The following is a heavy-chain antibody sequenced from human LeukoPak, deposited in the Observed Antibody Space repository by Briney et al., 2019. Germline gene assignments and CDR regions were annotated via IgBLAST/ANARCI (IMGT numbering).Heavy chain of an antibody. CDR1: GFTFSSYS. CDR2: MKDDGNEI. CDR3: ARNRATNDY. J-gene: IGHJ4*02. Sequence: GGSLRLSCAASGFTFSSYSMNWVRQAPGKGRAWVASMKDDGNEIQYVDSVKGRFTIPRDNAKNSLYLQMNNLRAEDTAVYYCARNRATNDYWGQGTLVTVSS. D-gene: IGHD1-26*01. V-gene: IGHV3-7*01.